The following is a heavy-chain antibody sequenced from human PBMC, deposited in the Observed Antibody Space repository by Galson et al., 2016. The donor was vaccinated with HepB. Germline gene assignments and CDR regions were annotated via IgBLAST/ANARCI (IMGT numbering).Heavy chain of an antibody. CDR1: GFSFTTYS. CDR2: ISDSSSHI. D-gene: IGHD6-19*01. J-gene: IGHJ3*02. V-gene: IGHV3-48*02. CDR3: TRSYGQRLANDAFDI. Sequence: SLRLSCAASGFSFTTYSMNWVRQAPGKGLEWVSYISDSSSHIYYAGSVKGRFTISRDSAKNSLYLQMNSLRDEDTAVYYCTRSYGQRLANDAFDIWAKGHWSASLQ.